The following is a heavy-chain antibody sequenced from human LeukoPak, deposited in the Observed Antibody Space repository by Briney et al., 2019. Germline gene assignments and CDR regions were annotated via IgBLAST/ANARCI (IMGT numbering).Heavy chain of an antibody. CDR3: ARDGYKDRYFGY. CDR2: ISSSSSYI. CDR1: GFTFSSYS. Sequence: GGSLRLSCAASGFTFSSYSMNWVRQAPGKGLEWVSSISSSSSYIYYADSVKGRFTISRDNAKNSVFLQMNSLRAEDTAVYYCARDGYKDRYFGYWGQGTLVTVSA. J-gene: IGHJ4*02. V-gene: IGHV3-21*01. D-gene: IGHD5-24*01.